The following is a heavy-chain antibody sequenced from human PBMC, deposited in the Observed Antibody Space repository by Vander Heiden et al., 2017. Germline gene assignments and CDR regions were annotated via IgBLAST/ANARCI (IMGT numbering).Heavy chain of an antibody. V-gene: IGHV1-69*01. J-gene: IGHJ1*01. D-gene: IGHD3-9*01. Sequence: QVQLVQSGAEVKKPGSSVKVSCKASGGTFSSYAISWVRQAPGQGLEWMGGIIPIFGTANYAQKSQGRVTITADESTSTAYMELSSLRSEDTAVYYCARGSYYDILTGYYRVEYFQHWGQGTLVTVSS. CDR3: ARGSYYDILTGYYRVEYFQH. CDR2: IIPIFGTA. CDR1: GGTFSSYA.